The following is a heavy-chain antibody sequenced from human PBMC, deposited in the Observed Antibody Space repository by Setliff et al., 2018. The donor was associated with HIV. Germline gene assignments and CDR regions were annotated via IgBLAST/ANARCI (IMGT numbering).Heavy chain of an antibody. CDR2: INQSGNT. D-gene: IGHD2-2*01. CDR1: GGSFSGY. V-gene: IGHV4-34*01. Sequence: PSETLSLTCAVYGGSFSGYWSWIRQSPGKGLEWLGEINQSGNTHYDPSLKGRLTISIDTSKKQFSLKLTSATAADAAIYYCVASSSWSCRLNYWGQGTLVTVSS. J-gene: IGHJ4*02. CDR3: VASSSWSCRLNY.